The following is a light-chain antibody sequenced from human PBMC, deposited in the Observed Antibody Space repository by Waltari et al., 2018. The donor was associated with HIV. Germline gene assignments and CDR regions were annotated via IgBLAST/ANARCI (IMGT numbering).Light chain of an antibody. CDR3: HQYSNYLRS. V-gene: IGKV1-5*03. CDR2: KAT. J-gene: IGKJ1*01. Sequence: DIHMSQSPPTLTASVGDRVNITCRASQNVGTWLAWYQQKPGEAPKLLIHKATDVEDGVPSRFSGSASGTEFTLTIDSLHPDDFATFYCHQYSNYLRSFGQGTKLELK. CDR1: QNVGTW.